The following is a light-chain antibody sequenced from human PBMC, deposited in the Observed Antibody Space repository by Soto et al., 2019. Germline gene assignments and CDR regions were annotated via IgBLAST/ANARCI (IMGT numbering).Light chain of an antibody. CDR2: EVS. CDR1: SSDVGTYNY. Sequence: QSALTQPASVSGSPGQSITISCTGTSSDVGTYNYVSWYQHHRGKAPNLMIYEVSNRPSGVSNRFSGSKSGNTASLTISGLQAEDEADYYCNSYTSSSTPYVFGPGTKVTVL. V-gene: IGLV2-14*01. J-gene: IGLJ1*01. CDR3: NSYTSSSTPYV.